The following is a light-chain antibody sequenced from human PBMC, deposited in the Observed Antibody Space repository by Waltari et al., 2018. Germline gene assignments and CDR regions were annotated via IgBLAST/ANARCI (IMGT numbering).Light chain of an antibody. Sequence: EIVLTQSPGTLSLSPGERATLPCRASQSVSSSYLAWYQQKPGQAPRHLIYGASSRATGIPDRFRGSGSGTDFTLTISRLEPEDFAVYYCQQYGSSPVTFGGGTKVEIK. V-gene: IGKV3-20*01. CDR2: GAS. CDR1: QSVSSSY. J-gene: IGKJ4*01. CDR3: QQYGSSPVT.